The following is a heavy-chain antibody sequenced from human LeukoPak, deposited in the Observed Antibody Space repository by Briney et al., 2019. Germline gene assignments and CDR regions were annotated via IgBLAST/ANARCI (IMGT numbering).Heavy chain of an antibody. J-gene: IGHJ3*02. Sequence: SQTLSLTCTVSGGSISSGSYYWSWIRQPAGKGLEWIGRIYTSGSTNYNPSVKRRVTISVDTSKNQFSLKLSSVTAADTAVYYCAREDSEDAFDIWGQGTMVTVSS. V-gene: IGHV4-61*02. CDR1: GGSISSGSYY. CDR3: AREDSEDAFDI. CDR2: IYTSGST.